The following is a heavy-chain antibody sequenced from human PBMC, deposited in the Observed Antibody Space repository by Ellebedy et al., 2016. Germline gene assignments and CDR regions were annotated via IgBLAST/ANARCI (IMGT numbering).Heavy chain of an antibody. CDR1: GYTFTSYA. CDR3: ARVLAGYYDSSGYPDY. Sequence: ASVKVSXXASGYTFTSYAMHWVRQAPGQRLEWMGWINAGNGNTKYSQKFQGRVTITRDTSASTAYMELSSLRSEDTAVYYCARVLAGYYDSSGYPDYWGQGTLVTVSS. CDR2: INAGNGNT. D-gene: IGHD3-22*01. V-gene: IGHV1-3*01. J-gene: IGHJ4*02.